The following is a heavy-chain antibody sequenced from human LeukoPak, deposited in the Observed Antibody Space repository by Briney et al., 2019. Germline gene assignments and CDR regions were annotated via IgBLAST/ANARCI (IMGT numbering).Heavy chain of an antibody. CDR1: GYTLTELS. D-gene: IGHD3-9*01. Sequence: GASVKVSCKVSGYTLTELSMHWVRQAPGKGLEWMGGFDPEDGETIYAQKFQGRVTMTEDTSTDTAYMELSSLRSEDTAVYYCCNGDIFTGYFPPPIDYWGQGTLVTVSS. J-gene: IGHJ4*02. CDR2: FDPEDGET. CDR3: CNGDIFTGYFPPPIDY. V-gene: IGHV1-24*01.